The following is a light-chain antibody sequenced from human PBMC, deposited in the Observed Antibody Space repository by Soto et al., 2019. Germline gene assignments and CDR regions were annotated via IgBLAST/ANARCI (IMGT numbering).Light chain of an antibody. Sequence: QSALTQPASVSGSPGQSITISCTGTSSDVGAYDFVSWYQHYPGKAPKLVTFDVTHRPPGISDRFSGSKSANTPSLPISGLQAEDEAFYYCSSYTTRSTLVFGGGTKLTVL. CDR2: DVT. J-gene: IGLJ2*01. CDR1: SSDVGAYDF. V-gene: IGLV2-14*01. CDR3: SSYTTRSTLV.